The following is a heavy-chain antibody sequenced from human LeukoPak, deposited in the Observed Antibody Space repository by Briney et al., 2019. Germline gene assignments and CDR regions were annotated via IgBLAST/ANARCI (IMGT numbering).Heavy chain of an antibody. CDR2: INHSGST. J-gene: IGHJ4*02. D-gene: IGHD5-18*01. CDR3: ARHRAGAYSYGFVGYYFDY. V-gene: IGHV4-34*01. CDR1: GGSFSDYY. Sequence: SETLSLTCAVYGGSFSDYYWSWIRQPPGKGLEWVGEINHSGSTNYNPSLKSRVTISVDTSKNHFSLKLSSLPAADTAVYYCARHRAGAYSYGFVGYYFDYWGQGTLVTVSS.